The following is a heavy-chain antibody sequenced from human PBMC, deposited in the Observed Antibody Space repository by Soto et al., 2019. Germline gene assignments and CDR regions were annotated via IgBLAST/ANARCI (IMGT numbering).Heavy chain of an antibody. CDR1: GGSFSGYS. Sequence: PSETLSLTCAVYGGSFSGYSWSWIRQPPGKGLEWIGDIYYSGGTNYNPSLKSRVTISVDTSKNQFSLKLSSVTAADTAVYYCARGEYSSGWYRQDAFDIWGQGTMVTVSS. J-gene: IGHJ3*02. V-gene: IGHV4-34*01. CDR3: ARGEYSSGWYRQDAFDI. D-gene: IGHD6-19*01. CDR2: IYYSGGT.